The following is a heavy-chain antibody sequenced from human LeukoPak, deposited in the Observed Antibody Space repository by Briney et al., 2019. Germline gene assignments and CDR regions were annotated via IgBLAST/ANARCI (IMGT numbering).Heavy chain of an antibody. CDR1: GGTFSSYA. CDR2: IIPILGIA. CDR3: ARASGPLRAAALYWFDP. D-gene: IGHD6-13*01. V-gene: IGHV1-69*04. J-gene: IGHJ5*02. Sequence: SVKVSCKASGGTFSSYAISWVRQAPGQGLEWMGRIIPILGIANYAQKFQGRVTITADKSTSTAYMELSSLRSEDTAVYYCARASGPLRAAALYWFDPWGQGTLVTVSS.